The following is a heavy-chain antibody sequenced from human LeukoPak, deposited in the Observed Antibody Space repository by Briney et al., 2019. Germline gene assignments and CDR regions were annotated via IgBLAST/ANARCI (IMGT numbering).Heavy chain of an antibody. Sequence: ASVKVSCKASGYTFTGYYMHWVRQAPGQGLEWMGWINPNTGGANFAQKFQGRVSMTGDTSTRTAYMDLSSLRFDDTAVYYCARVFGRQLPDSWGQGTLVTVSS. CDR3: ARVFGRQLPDS. D-gene: IGHD1-26*01. J-gene: IGHJ4*02. V-gene: IGHV1-2*02. CDR1: GYTFTGYY. CDR2: INPNTGGA.